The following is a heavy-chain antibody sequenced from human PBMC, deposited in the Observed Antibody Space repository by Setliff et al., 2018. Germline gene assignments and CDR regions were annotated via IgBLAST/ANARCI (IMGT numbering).Heavy chain of an antibody. CDR1: GGSISSSNHY. V-gene: IGHV4-39*02. J-gene: IGHJ1*01. CDR3: ARGYYDATGRVYFQY. Sequence: SETLSLTCTVSGGSISSSNHYWGWIRQPPGKGPEWIGSIYYNGNTYYDPSLRSRVSISIDTSRSHFSLRLSSVTAADTAVYFCARGYYDATGRVYFQYWGQGTLVTVSS. D-gene: IGHD3-22*01. CDR2: IYYNGNT.